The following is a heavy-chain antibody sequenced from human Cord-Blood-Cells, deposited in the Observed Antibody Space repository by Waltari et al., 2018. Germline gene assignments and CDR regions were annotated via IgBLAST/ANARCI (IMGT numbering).Heavy chain of an antibody. D-gene: IGHD3-10*01. V-gene: IGHV1-2*02. CDR1: GYTFTGLY. Sequence: QLQLAHSGAEGKNPGASVQVSGKASGYTFTGLYMHWERQAPGQGLEWMGWINPNSGGTNYAQKFQGRVTMTRDTSISTAYMELSRLRSDDTAVYYCARVTRGGAFDIWGQGTMVTVSS. J-gene: IGHJ3*02. CDR2: INPNSGGT. CDR3: ARVTRGGAFDI.